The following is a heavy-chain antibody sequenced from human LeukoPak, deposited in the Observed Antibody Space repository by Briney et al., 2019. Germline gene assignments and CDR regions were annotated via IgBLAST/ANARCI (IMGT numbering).Heavy chain of an antibody. J-gene: IGHJ4*02. CDR3: VPGGGTAAAATQRVYYFDY. D-gene: IGHD6-13*01. CDR1: GYTLTGYY. V-gene: IGHV1-2*02. Sequence: GASVKVSCKAAGYTLTGYYMHWVRQAPGQGLEWMGWINPNSGGTKYAQKFQGRVTMTRDTSINTAYMELSRLRSDDTAMYYCVPGGGTAAAATQRVYYFDYWGQGTLVTVSS. CDR2: INPNSGGT.